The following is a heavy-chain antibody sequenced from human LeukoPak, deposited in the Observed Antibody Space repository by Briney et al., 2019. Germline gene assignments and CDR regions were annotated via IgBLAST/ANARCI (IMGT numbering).Heavy chain of an antibody. V-gene: IGHV3-73*01. CDR2: IRSKANSYAT. Sequence: PGGSLRLSCPPAWLTFSSSAIRSVRQAAGKGLGWVGRIRSKANSYATAYAASVKGRFTISRDDSKNTAYLQMTSLKTEDTAAYYCTSYYYYYMDVWGKGTTVTVSS. J-gene: IGHJ6*03. CDR1: WLTFSSSA. CDR3: TSYYYYYMDV.